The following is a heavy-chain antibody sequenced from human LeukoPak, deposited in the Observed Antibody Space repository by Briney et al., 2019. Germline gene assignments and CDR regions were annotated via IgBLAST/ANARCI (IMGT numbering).Heavy chain of an antibody. CDR1: GFTFSSYW. CDR2: INTDGSTT. Sequence: PGGSLRLSCAASGFTFSSYWMHWVRQVPGKGLVWVSGINTDGSTTSYADSVKGRFTISRDNAKNSLSLLMNSLRAEDTAVYYCARDGGSGILDWGQGTLVTVSS. J-gene: IGHJ4*02. V-gene: IGHV3-74*01. CDR3: ARDGGSGILD. D-gene: IGHD3-10*01.